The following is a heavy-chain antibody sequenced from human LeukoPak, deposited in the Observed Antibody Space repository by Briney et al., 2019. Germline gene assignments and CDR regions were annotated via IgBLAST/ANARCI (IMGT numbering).Heavy chain of an antibody. Sequence: TGGSLRLSCAASGFTFSSYAMHWVRQAPGKGLEWVAVISYDGSNKYYADSVKGRFTISRDNSKNTLYLQMNSLRAEDTAVYYCARGVYDSSGYYYYFGIDYWGQGTLVTVSS. CDR1: GFTFSSYA. V-gene: IGHV3-30-3*01. CDR2: ISYDGSNK. CDR3: ARGVYDSSGYYYYFGIDY. J-gene: IGHJ4*02. D-gene: IGHD3-22*01.